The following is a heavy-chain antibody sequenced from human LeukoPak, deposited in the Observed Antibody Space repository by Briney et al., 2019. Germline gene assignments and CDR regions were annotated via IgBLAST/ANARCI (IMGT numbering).Heavy chain of an antibody. J-gene: IGHJ6*03. V-gene: IGHV1-8*02. D-gene: IGHD3-3*01. CDR3: ARGKNRVIFGVVNYYYYMDV. CDR1: GYTFTSYY. Sequence: ASVKVSCKASGYTFTSYYMHWVRQATGQGLEWMGWMNPNSGNTGYAQKFQGRVTMTRNTSISTAYMELSSLRSEDTAVYYCARGKNRVIFGVVNYYYYMDVWGKGTTVTVSS. CDR2: MNPNSGNT.